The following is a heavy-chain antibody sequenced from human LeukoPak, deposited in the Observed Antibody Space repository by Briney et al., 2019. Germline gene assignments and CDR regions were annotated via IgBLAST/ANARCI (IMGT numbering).Heavy chain of an antibody. CDR3: AREYSSSWYQGNYMDV. J-gene: IGHJ6*03. CDR2: ISTSSSFI. CDR1: GFTFSSYS. V-gene: IGHV3-21*01. D-gene: IGHD6-13*01. Sequence: GGSLRLSCAASGFTFSSYSMNWVLQAPGKGLEWVSSISTSSSFIYYADSVRGRFTISRDNAKNSLYLQMNSLRAEDTAVYYCAREYSSSWYQGNYMDVWGKGTTVTVSS.